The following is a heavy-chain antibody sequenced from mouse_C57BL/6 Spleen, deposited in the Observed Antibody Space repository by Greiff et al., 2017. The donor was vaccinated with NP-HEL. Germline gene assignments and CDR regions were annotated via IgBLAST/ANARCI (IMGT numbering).Heavy chain of an antibody. CDR3: ARSRGSSYGFAY. CDR2: IDPEDGET. J-gene: IGHJ3*01. Sequence: VQLQQSGAELVKPGASVKLSCTASGFNIKDYYMHWVKQRTEQGLEWIGRIDPEDGETKYAPKFQGKATITADTSSNTAYLQLSSLTSADTAFYFCARSRGSSYGFAYWGQGTLVTVSA. CDR1: GFNIKDYY. V-gene: IGHV14-2*01. D-gene: IGHD1-1*01.